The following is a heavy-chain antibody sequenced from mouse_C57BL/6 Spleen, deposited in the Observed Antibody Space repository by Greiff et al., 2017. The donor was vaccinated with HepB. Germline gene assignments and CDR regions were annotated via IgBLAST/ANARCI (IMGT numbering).Heavy chain of an antibody. CDR1: GYTFTSYW. CDR3: ARSGIYDWFAY. CDR2: IDPSDSET. D-gene: IGHD2-12*01. Sequence: VQLQQSGAELVRPGSSVKLSCKASGYTFTSYWMHWVKQRPIQGLEWIGNIDPSDSETHYNQKFKDKATLTVDKSSSTAYMQLSSLTSEDSAVYYCARSGIYDWFAYWGQGTLVTVSA. J-gene: IGHJ3*01. V-gene: IGHV1-52*01.